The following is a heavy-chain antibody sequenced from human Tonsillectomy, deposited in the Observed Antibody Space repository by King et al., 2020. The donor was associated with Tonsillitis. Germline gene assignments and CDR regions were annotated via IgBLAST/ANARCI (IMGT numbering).Heavy chain of an antibody. CDR2: IRSKANSYAT. V-gene: IGHV3-73*01. CDR3: NRSETGVFDY. CDR1: GFTFSGSA. D-gene: IGHD7-27*01. J-gene: IGHJ4*02. Sequence: VQLVESGGGLVQPGGSLKLSCAASGFTFSGSAMHWVRQASGKGLEWVGRIRSKANSYATAYAAPVKVRFTISRDDSKNTAYLQMNSLKTEDTAVYYCNRSETGVFDYWGQGTLVTVSS.